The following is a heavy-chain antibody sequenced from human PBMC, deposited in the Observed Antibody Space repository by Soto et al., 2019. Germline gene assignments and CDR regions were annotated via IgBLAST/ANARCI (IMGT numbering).Heavy chain of an antibody. CDR2: MNPSTGKT. J-gene: IGHJ4*02. CDR3: VRRKERSGPHYFDA. Sequence: GASVKVSCKAAGYTFTTCDIHWVRQAPGRGLEWMGWMNPSTGKTGNAQRFQGRVTMTRDTSTSTAYMEVSSLRSEDTGVYYCVRRKERSGPHYFDAWGQGTLVPSPQ. D-gene: IGHD6-25*01. V-gene: IGHV1-8*02. CDR1: GYTFTTCD.